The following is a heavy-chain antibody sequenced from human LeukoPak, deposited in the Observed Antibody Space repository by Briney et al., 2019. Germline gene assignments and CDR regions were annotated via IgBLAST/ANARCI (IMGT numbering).Heavy chain of an antibody. J-gene: IGHJ1*01. V-gene: IGHV3-21*01. Sequence: GGSLRLSCAASGFTFSSDSMNWVRQAPRKGLEWGSSISSSSSYIYYADSVKGRFTISRDNAKNSLYLQMNSLRAEDTAVYYCAREVYGSGSLYFQHWGQGTLVTVSS. CDR2: ISSSSSYI. CDR3: AREVYGSGSLYFQH. CDR1: GFTFSSDS. D-gene: IGHD3-10*01.